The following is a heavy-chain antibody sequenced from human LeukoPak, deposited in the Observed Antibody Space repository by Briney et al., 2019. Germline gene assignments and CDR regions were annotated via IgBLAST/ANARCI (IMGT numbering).Heavy chain of an antibody. Sequence: GGSLRLSCAASGFTFSSYGMHWVRQAPGKGLEWVAFIRYDGSNKYYADSVKGRFTISRDNSKNTLYLQMNSLRAEDTAVYYCAKGVFRARWFGESFLRYWGQGTLVTVSS. J-gene: IGHJ4*02. D-gene: IGHD3-10*01. CDR3: AKGVFRARWFGESFLRY. CDR1: GFTFSSYG. CDR2: IRYDGSNK. V-gene: IGHV3-30*02.